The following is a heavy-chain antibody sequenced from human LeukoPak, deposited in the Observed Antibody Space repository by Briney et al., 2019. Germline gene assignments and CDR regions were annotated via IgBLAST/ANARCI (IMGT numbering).Heavy chain of an antibody. Sequence: SETLSLTCAVYGGSFSGYYWSWIRQPPGKGLEWIGEINHSGSTNYNPSLKSRVTMSVDTSKNQFSLKLSSVTAADTAVYYCARRQADILTGYSWFDPWGQGTLVTVSS. V-gene: IGHV4-34*01. CDR2: INHSGST. J-gene: IGHJ5*02. CDR1: GGSFSGYY. CDR3: ARRQADILTGYSWFDP. D-gene: IGHD3-9*01.